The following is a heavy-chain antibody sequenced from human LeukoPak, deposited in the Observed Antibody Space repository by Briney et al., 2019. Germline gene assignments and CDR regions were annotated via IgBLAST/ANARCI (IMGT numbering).Heavy chain of an antibody. V-gene: IGHV3-7*04. CDR2: IKQDGSEK. CDR1: GFTFSSYW. J-gene: IGHJ4*02. CDR3: ARENVDTAMVVDY. D-gene: IGHD5-18*01. Sequence: GGSLRLSCAASGFTFSSYWMSWVRQAPGKGLEWAANIKQDGSEKYYVDSVKGRFTISRDNAKNSLYLQMNSLRAEDTAVYYCARENVDTAMVVDYWGQGTLVTVSS.